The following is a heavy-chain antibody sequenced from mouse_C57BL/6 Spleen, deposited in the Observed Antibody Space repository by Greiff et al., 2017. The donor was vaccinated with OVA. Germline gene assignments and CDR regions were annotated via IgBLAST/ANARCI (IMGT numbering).Heavy chain of an antibody. V-gene: IGHV1-59*01. CDR1: GYTFTSYW. Sequence: VQLQQSGAELVRPGTSVKLSCKASGYTFTSYWMHWVKQRPGQGLEWIGVIDPSDSYTNYNQKFKGKATLTVDTSSSTAYMQLSSLTSEDSAVYYCARTPGYFDYWGQGTTLTVSS. CDR3: ARTPGYFDY. J-gene: IGHJ2*01. CDR2: IDPSDSYT.